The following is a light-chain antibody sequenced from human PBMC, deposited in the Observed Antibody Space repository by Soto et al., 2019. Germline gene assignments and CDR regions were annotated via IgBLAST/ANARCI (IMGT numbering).Light chain of an antibody. CDR3: QVWDSSSDLVV. CDR1: NIGSKR. CDR2: DDS. Sequence: SYELTQPPSVSVAPGQTARITCGGNNIGSKRVHWYQQKPGQAPVLVVYDDSDRPSGIPERFSGSNSGNTVTLTISRVEAGDEADYYCQVWDSSSDLVVFGGGTKVTVL. J-gene: IGLJ2*01. V-gene: IGLV3-21*02.